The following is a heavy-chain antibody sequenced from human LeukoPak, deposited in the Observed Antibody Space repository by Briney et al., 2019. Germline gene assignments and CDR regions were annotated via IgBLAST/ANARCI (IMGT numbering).Heavy chain of an antibody. CDR1: GYTFTSYD. D-gene: IGHD3-10*01. J-gene: IGHJ5*02. CDR2: MNPNSGNT. V-gene: IGHV1-8*01. Sequence: ASVKVSCKASGYTFTSYDINWVRQATGQGLEWMGWMNPNSGNTGYAQKFQGRVTMTRNTSISTAYMELSSLRSEDTAVYYCARRTMVREKHTFDPWGQGTLVTASS. CDR3: ARRTMVREKHTFDP.